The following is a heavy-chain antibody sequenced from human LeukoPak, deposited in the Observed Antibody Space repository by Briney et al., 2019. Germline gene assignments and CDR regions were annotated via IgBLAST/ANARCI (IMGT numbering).Heavy chain of an antibody. V-gene: IGHV3-74*03. J-gene: IGHJ3*02. D-gene: IGHD3-3*01. CDR1: GFTFSSYW. CDR3: ARGFTIFGVVNDAFDI. Sequence: GGSLRLSCAASGFTFSSYWMHWVRQAPGKGLVWVSRINSDGSSTTNADSVKGRFTISRDNAKNTLYLQMNSLRAEDTAVYYCARGFTIFGVVNDAFDIWGQGTMVTVSS. CDR2: INSDGSST.